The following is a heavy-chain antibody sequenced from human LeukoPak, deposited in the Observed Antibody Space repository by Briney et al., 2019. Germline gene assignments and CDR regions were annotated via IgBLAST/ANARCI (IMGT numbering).Heavy chain of an antibody. CDR2: IYYSGSI. D-gene: IGHD4-17*01. CDR1: GYSISSSNY. V-gene: IGHV4-28*05. CDR3: ARKATTGPTKAAFDI. Sequence: SDTLSLTCAVSGYSISSSNYWGWIRQPPGKGLEWIGHIYYSGSIYYNPSLKSRVTMSVDTSKNQFSLKLSSVTAVDTAVYYCARKATTGPTKAAFDIWGQGTTVTVSS. J-gene: IGHJ3*02.